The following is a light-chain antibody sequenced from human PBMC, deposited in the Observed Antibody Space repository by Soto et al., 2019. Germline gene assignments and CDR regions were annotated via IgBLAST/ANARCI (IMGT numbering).Light chain of an antibody. CDR2: EVS. CDR3: SSYAGSNNLGV. CDR1: SSDVGGYNY. J-gene: IGLJ1*01. V-gene: IGLV2-8*01. Sequence: SALPQPPSASVSPGQSVTISCTGTSSDVGGYNYVSWYRQHPGKAPKLMIYEVSKRPSGVPDRFSGSKSGNTASLTVSGLQAEDEADYYCSSYAGSNNLGVFGTGTKVTVL.